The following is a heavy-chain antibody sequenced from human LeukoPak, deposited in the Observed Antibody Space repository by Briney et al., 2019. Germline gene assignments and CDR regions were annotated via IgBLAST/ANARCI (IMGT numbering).Heavy chain of an antibody. Sequence: GASLQISCKGPEYDFANYWIGWVRRVPGRGLEWMGIFYPTDSTIHYSPSFQGRVTISIDRSVSTAYLQWTSLKASDSAMYFCARRRYFDTYLDPWGQGTLVTVSS. CDR3: ARRRYFDTYLDP. V-gene: IGHV5-51*01. CDR2: FYPTDSTI. J-gene: IGHJ5*02. D-gene: IGHD2/OR15-2a*01. CDR1: EYDFANYW.